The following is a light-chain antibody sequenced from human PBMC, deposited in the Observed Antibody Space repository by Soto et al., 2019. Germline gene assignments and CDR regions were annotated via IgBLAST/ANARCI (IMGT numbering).Light chain of an antibody. Sequence: DIQMTQSPSSLSPSIGDRANITCRASQSIDNYVNWYQQKPGKAPKVLIYAASSLQSGVPSRFSGTGSGTDFTRTISSLQPEDFATYYCQQSYSTPRTVGPGTKVDLK. CDR3: QQSYSTPRT. CDR1: QSIDNY. J-gene: IGKJ3*01. V-gene: IGKV1-39*01. CDR2: AAS.